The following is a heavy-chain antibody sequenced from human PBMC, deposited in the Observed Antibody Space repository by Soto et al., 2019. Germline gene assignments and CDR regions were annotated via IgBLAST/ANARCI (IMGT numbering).Heavy chain of an antibody. D-gene: IGHD6-6*01. V-gene: IGHV4-34*01. CDR2: INHSGST. CDR3: ARPRGWGSSSRSGWFDP. CDR1: GGSFSGYY. Sequence: QVQLQQWGAGLLKPSETLSLTCAVYGGSFSGYYWSWIRQPPGKGLEWIGEINHSGSTNYNPSLKSRVTISVDTSKNQFSLKLSSVTAADTAVYYCARPRGWGSSSRSGWFDPWGQGTLVTVSS. J-gene: IGHJ5*02.